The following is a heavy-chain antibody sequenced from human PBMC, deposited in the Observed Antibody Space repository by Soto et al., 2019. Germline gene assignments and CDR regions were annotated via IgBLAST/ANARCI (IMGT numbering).Heavy chain of an antibody. V-gene: IGHV3-23*01. CDR2: ISGSDGKT. CDR1: GFSFGSYA. J-gene: IGHJ4*02. CDR3: ARWSYLDY. D-gene: IGHD3-3*01. Sequence: GGSLRLSCAASGFSFGSYALSWVRQAPGKGLEWVSTISGSDGKTFYADSVKGRFSISRDTSQSTLYLQMNSLRADDTAMYYCARWSYLDYWGQGTRATVSS.